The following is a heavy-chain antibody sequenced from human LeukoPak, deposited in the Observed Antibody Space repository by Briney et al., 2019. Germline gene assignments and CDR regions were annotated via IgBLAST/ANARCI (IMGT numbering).Heavy chain of an antibody. CDR2: IYSGGST. J-gene: IGHJ3*02. V-gene: IGHV3-66*01. D-gene: IGHD3-22*01. CDR3: ARDLRSSGSQPDAFDI. CDR1: GFTVSSNY. Sequence: PGGSLRLSCAASGFTVSSNYMSWVRQAPGKGLEWVSDIYSGGSTYYADSVKGRFTISRDNSKKTLYLQMNSLRAEDTAVYYCARDLRSSGSQPDAFDIWGQGKMVTVSS.